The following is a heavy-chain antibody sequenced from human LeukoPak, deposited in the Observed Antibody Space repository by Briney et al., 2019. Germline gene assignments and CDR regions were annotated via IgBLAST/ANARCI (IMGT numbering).Heavy chain of an antibody. D-gene: IGHD4-17*01. CDR2: IYSGDSHT. CDR3: ASARHGDYVWDY. CDR1: GYSFTYW. V-gene: IGHV5-51*01. Sequence: GESLRISCKGSGYSFTYWIGWVRQMPGKGLEWMGIIYSGDSHTKYSPSFQGRVTISADKSISTAYLQWSSLEASDTAMYYCASARHGDYVWDYWGQGTLVTVSS. J-gene: IGHJ4*02.